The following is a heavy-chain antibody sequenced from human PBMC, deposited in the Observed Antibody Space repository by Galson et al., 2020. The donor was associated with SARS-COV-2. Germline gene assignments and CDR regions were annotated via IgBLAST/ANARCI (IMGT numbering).Heavy chain of an antibody. CDR2: INPNSGKT. CDR1: GYTFTDHY. V-gene: IGHV1-2*04. D-gene: IGHD3-9*01. J-gene: IGHJ4*02. CDR3: ARGPNTYHDILTGSLSRLAAKVPYYFRY. Sequence: ASVKVSCKASGYTFTDHYIHWVRLAPGQGLEWMGWINPNSGKTHYAQKFQGWVTMTRDTSIRTAYMDLRLRSDDTAVYYCARGPNTYHDILTGSLSRLAAKVPYYFRYWGQGALVTVSS.